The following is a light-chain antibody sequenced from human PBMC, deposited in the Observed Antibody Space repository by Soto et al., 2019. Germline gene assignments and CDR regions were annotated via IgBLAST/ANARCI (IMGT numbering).Light chain of an antibody. V-gene: IGLV7-46*01. CDR1: TGAVTNGHY. CDR3: LLSYNGPYV. Sequence: QAVVTQEPSLTVSPGGTVTLTCGSSTGAVTNGHYPYWFQQKPGQAPRTLIYDTTNRHSWTPARFSGSLLGGKAALTLSGGQPEDETEXYCLLSYNGPYVSGTGTKVTVL. CDR2: DTT. J-gene: IGLJ1*01.